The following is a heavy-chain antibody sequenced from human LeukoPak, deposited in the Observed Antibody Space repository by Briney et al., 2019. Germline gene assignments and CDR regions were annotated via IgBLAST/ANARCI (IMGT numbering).Heavy chain of an antibody. CDR3: AKDCNGGNCYIDY. D-gene: IGHD2-15*01. J-gene: IGHJ4*02. CDR1: GFTFSYYS. CDR2: ISAGPSII. V-gene: IGHV3-21*04. Sequence: PGGSLRLSCAASGFTFSYYSMNWVRQAPGKGLEWVSSISAGPSIIYYADSVKGRFAISRDNAKNSLYLQMNSLRAEDTAIYYCAKDCNGGNCYIDYWGQGTLVTVAS.